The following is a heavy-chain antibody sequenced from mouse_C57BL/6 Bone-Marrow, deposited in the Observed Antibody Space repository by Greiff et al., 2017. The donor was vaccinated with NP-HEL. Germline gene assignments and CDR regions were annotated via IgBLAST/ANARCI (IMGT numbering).Heavy chain of an antibody. J-gene: IGHJ4*01. V-gene: IGHV1-19*01. CDR1: GYTFTDYY. CDR3: ARNYSNYYAMDY. Sequence: VQLKESGPVLVKPGASVKMSCKASGYTFTDYYMNWVKQSHGKSLEWIGVINPYNGGTSYNQKFKGKATLTVDKSSSTAYMELNSLTSEDSAVYSCARNYSNYYAMDYWGQGTSVTVSS. CDR2: INPYNGGT. D-gene: IGHD2-5*01.